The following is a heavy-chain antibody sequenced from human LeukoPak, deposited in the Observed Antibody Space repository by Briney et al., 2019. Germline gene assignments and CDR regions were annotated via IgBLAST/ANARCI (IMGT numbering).Heavy chain of an antibody. CDR3: AKVAHISGYDTLYYFDY. V-gene: IGHV3-30*18. D-gene: IGHD5-12*01. CDR2: ISYDGSNK. J-gene: IGHJ4*02. CDR1: GFTFSSYG. Sequence: PGGSLRLSCAASGFTFSSYGMHWVRQAPGEGLEWVAVISYDGSNKYYADSVKGRFTISRDNSKNTLYLQMNSLRAEDTAVYYCAKVAHISGYDTLYYFDYWGQGTLVTVSS.